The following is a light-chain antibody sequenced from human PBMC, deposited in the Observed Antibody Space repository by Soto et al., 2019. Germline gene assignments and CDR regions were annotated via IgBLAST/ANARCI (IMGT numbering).Light chain of an antibody. Sequence: QSALTQPASVSGSPGQSITISCTGTSSDVGGYNYVSWYQQHPGKAPKLMIYDVSNRPSGVSNRFSGSKSGNTATLTISGLQAEDEADYCCSSYTGSSTYVVFVGGTKLTVL. CDR2: DVS. CDR3: SSYTGSSTYVV. CDR1: SSDVGGYNY. V-gene: IGLV2-14*01. J-gene: IGLJ2*01.